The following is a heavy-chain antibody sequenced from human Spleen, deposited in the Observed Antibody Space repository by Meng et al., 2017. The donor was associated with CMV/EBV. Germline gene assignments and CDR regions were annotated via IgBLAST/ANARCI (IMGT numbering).Heavy chain of an antibody. D-gene: IGHD4-23*01. CDR2: IYYSGST. CDR1: GGSISSGGYY. Sequence: SGGSISSGGYYWRWIRQHPGKGLEWIGYIYYSGSTYYNPSLKSRVTISVDTSKNQFSLKLSSVTAADTAVYYCAREWLYGGNRYFDYWGQGTLVTVSS. CDR3: AREWLYGGNRYFDY. J-gene: IGHJ4*02. V-gene: IGHV4-31*02.